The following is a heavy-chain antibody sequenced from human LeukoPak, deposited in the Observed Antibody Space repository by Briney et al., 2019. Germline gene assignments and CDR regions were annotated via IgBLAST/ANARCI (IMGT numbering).Heavy chain of an antibody. D-gene: IGHD3-10*01. J-gene: IGHJ4*02. V-gene: IGHV4-4*09. CDR2: IYTTGDT. CDR3: ARATLVGGVRFDY. Sequence: PSETLSLTCTVSGVSISSYYWSWIRQPPGKGLEWIGSIYTTGDTRYNPSLKSRVTISVDTSKNQSSLKLSSVTAADTAVYYCARATLVGGVRFDYWGQGTLVTVSS. CDR1: GVSISSYY.